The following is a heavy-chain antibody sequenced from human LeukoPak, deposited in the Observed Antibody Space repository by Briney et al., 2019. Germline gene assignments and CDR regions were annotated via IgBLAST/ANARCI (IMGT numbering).Heavy chain of an antibody. Sequence: ASVKVSCKASGYTFTSYYMHWVRRAPGQGLEWMGIINPSGGSTSYAQKFQGRVTMTRDTSTSTVYMELSSLRSEDTAVYYCARDRTLPPTLYYYDSSGYREFDYWGQGTLVTVSS. D-gene: IGHD3-22*01. V-gene: IGHV1-46*01. CDR3: ARDRTLPPTLYYYDSSGYREFDY. J-gene: IGHJ4*02. CDR1: GYTFTSYY. CDR2: INPSGGST.